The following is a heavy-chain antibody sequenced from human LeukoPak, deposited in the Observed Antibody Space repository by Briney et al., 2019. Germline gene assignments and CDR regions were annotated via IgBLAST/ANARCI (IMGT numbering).Heavy chain of an antibody. Sequence: SVKVSCKASGGTFSSYAISWVRQAPGQGLEWMGGIIPIFGTANYAQKFQGRVTITADESTSTAYMELSSLRSEDTAVYYCARDPQTIAARPYYYYYMDVWGKGTTVTVSS. CDR2: IIPIFGTA. V-gene: IGHV1-69*13. CDR1: GGTFSSYA. CDR3: ARDPQTIAARPYYYYYMDV. D-gene: IGHD6-6*01. J-gene: IGHJ6*03.